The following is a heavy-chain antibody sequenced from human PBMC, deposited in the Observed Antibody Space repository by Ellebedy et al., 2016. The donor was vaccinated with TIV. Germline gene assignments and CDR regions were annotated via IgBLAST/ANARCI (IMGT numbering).Heavy chain of an antibody. D-gene: IGHD3-16*02. CDR3: ARGQLRLGELSLAPCDY. CDR1: GFTFSDYY. V-gene: IGHV3-11*06. Sequence: PGGSLRLSCAASGFTFSDYYMSWIRQAPGKGLEWVSYISSSSSYTNYADSVKGRFTISRDNAKNSLYLQMNSLRAEDTALYYCARGQLRLGELSLAPCDYWGQGTLVTVSS. CDR2: ISSSSSYT. J-gene: IGHJ4*02.